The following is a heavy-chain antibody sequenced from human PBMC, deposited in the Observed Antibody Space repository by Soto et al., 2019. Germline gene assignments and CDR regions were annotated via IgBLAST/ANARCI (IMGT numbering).Heavy chain of an antibody. CDR3: ARNYYDSGGGFDY. Sequence: GGSLRLSCAVSGFPFSSFAMNWVRQAPGRGLEWVSFISDSGSTTYYAHSVKGLFTISRGNSKNTLYLQMNSLRAEDTAVYYCARNYYDSGGGFDYWGQATLVTVSS. J-gene: IGHJ4*02. D-gene: IGHD3-22*01. CDR1: GFPFSSFA. CDR2: ISDSGSTT. V-gene: IGHV3-48*01.